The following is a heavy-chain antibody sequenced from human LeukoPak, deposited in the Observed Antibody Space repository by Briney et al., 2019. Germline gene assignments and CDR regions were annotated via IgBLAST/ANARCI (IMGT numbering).Heavy chain of an antibody. V-gene: IGHV3-53*01. Sequence: GGSLRLSCAASGFSVSSTYMSWARQAPGKGLEWVSILYSVGSTYYADSVKGRFTISRDNSKNTLYLQMNSLRAEDTAVYYCATSPASSCLDDWGQGTLVTVSS. CDR3: ATSPASSCLDD. J-gene: IGHJ4*02. D-gene: IGHD2-2*01. CDR2: LYSVGST. CDR1: GFSVSSTY.